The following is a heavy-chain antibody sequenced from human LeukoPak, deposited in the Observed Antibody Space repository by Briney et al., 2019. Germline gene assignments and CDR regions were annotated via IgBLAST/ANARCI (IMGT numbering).Heavy chain of an antibody. D-gene: IGHD5-24*01. Sequence: ASVKVSCKASGYTFTNYAMNWVRQAPGQGLEWMGWINTNTGNPTYAQGFTGRFVFSLDTSVSTAYLQISSLKTEDTAVYYCARAMGVPSYYYYGMDVWGQGTTVTVSS. V-gene: IGHV7-4-1*02. CDR1: GYTFTNYA. CDR2: INTNTGNP. CDR3: ARAMGVPSYYYYGMDV. J-gene: IGHJ6*02.